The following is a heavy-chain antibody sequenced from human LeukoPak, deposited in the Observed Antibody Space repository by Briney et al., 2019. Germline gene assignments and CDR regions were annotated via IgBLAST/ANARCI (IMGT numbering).Heavy chain of an antibody. CDR2: IYYSGTT. CDR1: GGANDNYY. Sequence: SETLSLTCSVSGGANDNYYWSWIRQPPGKGLEWIGYIYYSGTTHYNPSFKSRVTMSVDTSKNEFSLKVNSVTAAETGMYYCARLPPYDILTGGTFDIWGQGTMVTVAS. J-gene: IGHJ3*02. D-gene: IGHD3-9*01. CDR3: ARLPPYDILTGGTFDI. V-gene: IGHV4-59*01.